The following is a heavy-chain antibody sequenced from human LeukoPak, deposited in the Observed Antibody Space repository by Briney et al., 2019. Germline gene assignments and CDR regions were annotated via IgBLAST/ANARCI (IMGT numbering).Heavy chain of an antibody. CDR2: IKQDGSEK. CDR3: ARDFVANYYMDV. D-gene: IGHD2-21*01. Sequence: GGSLRLSCAASGFTFSSYGMSWVRQAPGKGLEWVANIKQDGSEKYYVDSVKGRFAISRDNAKNSLYLQMNSLRAEDTAVYYCARDFVANYYMDVWGKGTTVTVSS. CDR1: GFTFSSYG. V-gene: IGHV3-7*01. J-gene: IGHJ6*03.